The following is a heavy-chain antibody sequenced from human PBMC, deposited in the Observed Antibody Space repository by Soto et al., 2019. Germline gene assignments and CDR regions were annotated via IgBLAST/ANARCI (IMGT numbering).Heavy chain of an antibody. Sequence: PSETLSLTCTVSGGSISSNYWTWIRQPPGKGLEWIGYVYNSGSTNYNPSLKSRVTISEDTSKSQFSLKVNSMTAADTAVYYCARYRREAVAGYTLDNWGQGXLVTVYS. CDR2: VYNSGST. J-gene: IGHJ4*02. V-gene: IGHV4-59*01. CDR3: ARYRREAVAGYTLDN. D-gene: IGHD6-13*01. CDR1: GGSISSNY.